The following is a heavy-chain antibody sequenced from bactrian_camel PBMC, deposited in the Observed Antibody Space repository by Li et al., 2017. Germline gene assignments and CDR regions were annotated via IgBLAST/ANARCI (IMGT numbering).Heavy chain of an antibody. CDR1: TWSFSAEA. D-gene: IGHD5*01. V-gene: IGHV3S40*01. CDR2: INSGADAR. Sequence: QLVESGGGLVQPGGSLGLSCSVTTWSFSAEAMSWVRQVPGKGLEWVSGINSGADARDYADSVKGRFTISRDNVENTMYLHLNSLKTEDTAKYYCTKYVCSGRGTCYGMEYWGKGTQVTVS. J-gene: IGHJ7*01.